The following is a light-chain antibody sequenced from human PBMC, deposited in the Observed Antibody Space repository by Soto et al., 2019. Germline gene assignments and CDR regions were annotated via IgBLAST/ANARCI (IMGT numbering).Light chain of an antibody. J-gene: IGLJ1*01. CDR2: EVS. CDR1: SSDVGTYKY. CDR3: SSYTSDV. V-gene: IGLV2-14*01. Sequence: QSALTQPASVSGSPGQSITISCTGTSSDVGTYKYVSWYQQQPGKAPKLLIYEVSNRPSGVSNRFSGSKSGNTASLTISGLQAEDEADYYCSSYTSDVFGSGTKGTVL.